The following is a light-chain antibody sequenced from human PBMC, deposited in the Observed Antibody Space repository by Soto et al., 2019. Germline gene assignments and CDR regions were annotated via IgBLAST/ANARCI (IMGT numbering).Light chain of an antibody. CDR3: QQYNTYART. Sequence: DIQMTQSPSTLSASVGDRVTITCRASQSISSSLAWYQQKPGKAPNLLIFDASTLESGVPSRFSGSGSGTEFTLTIRSLQPDDFATYYCQQYNTYARTFGQGTRWIS. CDR1: QSISSS. J-gene: IGKJ1*01. V-gene: IGKV1-5*01. CDR2: DAS.